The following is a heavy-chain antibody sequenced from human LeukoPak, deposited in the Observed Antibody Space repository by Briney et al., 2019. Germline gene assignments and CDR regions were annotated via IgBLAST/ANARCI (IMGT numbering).Heavy chain of an antibody. CDR2: IFYDGST. Sequence: PSETLPLTCTVSGGSISSYYWSWIRQPPGKGLEWIGYIFYDGSTNYNPPLKSRVTISLDTSKNQFSLKLSSVTAADTAVYYCARQTLDEPARPYFDYWGQGTLVTVSS. CDR1: GGSISSYY. J-gene: IGHJ4*02. D-gene: IGHD6-6*01. V-gene: IGHV4-59*08. CDR3: ARQTLDEPARPYFDY.